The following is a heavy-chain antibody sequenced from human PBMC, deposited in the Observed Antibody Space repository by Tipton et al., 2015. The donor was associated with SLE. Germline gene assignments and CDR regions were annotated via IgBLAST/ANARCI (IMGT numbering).Heavy chain of an antibody. J-gene: IGHJ4*02. CDR3: ARARTTVVNLDY. CDR1: GGSISGYY. D-gene: IGHD4-23*01. V-gene: IGHV4-34*01. Sequence: TLSLTCTVSGGSISGYYWSWIRQPPGKGLEWIGEINHSGSTNYNPSLKSRVTISVDTSKNQFSLKLSSVTAADTAVYYCARARTTVVNLDYWGQGTLVTVSS. CDR2: INHSGST.